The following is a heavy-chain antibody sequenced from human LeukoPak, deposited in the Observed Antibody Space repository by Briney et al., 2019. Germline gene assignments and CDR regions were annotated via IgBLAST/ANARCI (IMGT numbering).Heavy chain of an antibody. D-gene: IGHD1-26*01. V-gene: IGHV3-9*01. J-gene: IGHJ4*02. CDR3: ARVLGGNYYEFDY. Sequence: GGSLRLSCAASGFVFDDYAMHWVRQAPGKGLEWVSRISWNSGTIDYADSVKGRFTTSRGNAKNSLYLQMNSLRVEDTALYYCARVLGGNYYEFDYWGQGTLVTVSS. CDR2: ISWNSGTI. CDR1: GFVFDDYA.